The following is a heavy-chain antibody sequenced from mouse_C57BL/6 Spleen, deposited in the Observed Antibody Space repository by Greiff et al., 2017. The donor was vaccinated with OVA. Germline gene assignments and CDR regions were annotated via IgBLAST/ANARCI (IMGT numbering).Heavy chain of an antibody. Sequence: EVKVVESGGDLVKPGGSLKLSCAASGFTFSSYGMSLVRQTPDKRLEWVATISSGGSYTYYPDSVKGRFTISRDNAKNTLYLQMSSLKSEDTAMYYCARGGDDYDDFDYWGQGTTLTVSS. D-gene: IGHD2-4*01. CDR2: ISSGGSYT. V-gene: IGHV5-6*01. CDR1: GFTFSSYG. J-gene: IGHJ2*01. CDR3: ARGGDDYDDFDY.